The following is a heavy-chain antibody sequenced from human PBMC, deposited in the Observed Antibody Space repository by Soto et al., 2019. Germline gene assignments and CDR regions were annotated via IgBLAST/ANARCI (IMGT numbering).Heavy chain of an antibody. V-gene: IGHV1-69*01. Sequence: QVQLVQSGAEVKKPGSSVKVSCKASGGTFSSYAISWVRQAPGQGLEWMGGIIPIFGTANYAQKFQGRVTITADESTSTAYMELSSLRSEDTAVYYCARDLYSSSSSDYYGMDVWGQGTTVTVSS. CDR3: ARDLYSSSSSDYYGMDV. D-gene: IGHD6-6*01. J-gene: IGHJ6*02. CDR1: GGTFSSYA. CDR2: IIPIFGTA.